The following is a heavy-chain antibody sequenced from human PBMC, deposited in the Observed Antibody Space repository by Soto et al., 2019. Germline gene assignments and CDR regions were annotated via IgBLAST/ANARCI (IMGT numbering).Heavy chain of an antibody. V-gene: IGHV5-10-1*01. J-gene: IGHJ5*02. CDR1: GYSFTSYW. Sequence: PGESLKISCKGSGYSFTSYWISWVRQMPGKGLEWMGRIDPSDSYTNYSPSFQGHVTISADKSISTAYLQWSSLRASDTAMYYCARPEIPTRSNDYDYPFDLWGQGTLVTVS. D-gene: IGHD3-22*01. CDR3: ARPEIPTRSNDYDYPFDL. CDR2: IDPSDSYT.